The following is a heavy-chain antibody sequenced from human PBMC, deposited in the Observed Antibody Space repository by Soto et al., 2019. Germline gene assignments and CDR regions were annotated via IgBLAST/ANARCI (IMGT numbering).Heavy chain of an antibody. J-gene: IGHJ3*02. CDR2: IYWDGDK. V-gene: IGHV2-5*02. CDR1: GFSLSSSGVS. D-gene: IGHD3-9*01. Sequence: QITLKESGPTLVKATQTLTLTCTFSGFSLSSSGVSVGWIRQPPGKALEWLALIYWDGDKRYSPSLKNRLTITKDTSKNQVVLSLTNMDPVDTATFFCVHSSRYAAVDMCGQGTLVTDSS. CDR3: VHSSRYAAVDM.